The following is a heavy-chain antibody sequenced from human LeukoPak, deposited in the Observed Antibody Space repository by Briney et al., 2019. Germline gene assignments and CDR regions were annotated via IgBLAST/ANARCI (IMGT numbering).Heavy chain of an antibody. D-gene: IGHD3-10*01. CDR2: IYHSGST. J-gene: IGHJ4*02. Sequence: SETLSLTCAVSGGSISSGGYSWSWIRQPPGKGLEWIGYIYHSGSTYYNPSLKSRVTISVDRSKNQFSLKLSSVTAADTAVYYCARGVGVLLAYYFDYWGQGTLVTVSS. CDR1: GGSISSGGYS. CDR3: ARGVGVLLAYYFDY. V-gene: IGHV4-30-2*01.